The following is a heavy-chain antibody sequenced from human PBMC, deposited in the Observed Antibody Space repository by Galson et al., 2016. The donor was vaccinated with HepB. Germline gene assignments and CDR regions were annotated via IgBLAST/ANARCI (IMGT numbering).Heavy chain of an antibody. V-gene: IGHV3-21*06. Sequence: SLRLSCAASGFTFNDYSMHWVRQAPGKGLAWVSSVTATSVYIYYVDSVKGRFTISRDNAKNSLYLQMNSLGAEDTAVYYCARAAYGDYEGWYFDLWGRGTLVTVSS. CDR2: VTATSVYI. J-gene: IGHJ2*01. CDR3: ARAAYGDYEGWYFDL. CDR1: GFTFNDYS. D-gene: IGHD4-17*01.